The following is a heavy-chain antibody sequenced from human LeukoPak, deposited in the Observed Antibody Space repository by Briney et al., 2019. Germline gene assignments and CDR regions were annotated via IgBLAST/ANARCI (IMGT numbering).Heavy chain of an antibody. Sequence: PGGSLRLSCAASGFTVSRSWVTWVRQAPGKGLQWLANIKQDGTEIYSVDSVKGRFTISRDNAKNSLYLRINSLRAEDTAVYYCARGGLPAGFDSWGQGTLVTVSS. CDR3: ARGGLPAGFDS. CDR1: GFTVSRSW. CDR2: IKQDGTEI. V-gene: IGHV3-7*01. J-gene: IGHJ4*02. D-gene: IGHD2-2*01.